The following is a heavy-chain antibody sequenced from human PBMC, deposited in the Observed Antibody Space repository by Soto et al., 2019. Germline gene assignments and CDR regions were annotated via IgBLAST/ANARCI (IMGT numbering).Heavy chain of an antibody. V-gene: IGHV1-69*13. CDR3: ARDLYVAGYSAYDNIFDY. CDR2: IIPIFGTA. D-gene: IGHD5-12*01. Sequence: ASVKVSCKASGGTFSSYAISWVRQAPGQGLEWMGGIIPIFGTANYAQKFQGRVTITADESTSTAYMELSSLRSEDTAVYYCARDLYVAGYSAYDNIFDYWGQGTLVTVSS. CDR1: GGTFSSYA. J-gene: IGHJ4*02.